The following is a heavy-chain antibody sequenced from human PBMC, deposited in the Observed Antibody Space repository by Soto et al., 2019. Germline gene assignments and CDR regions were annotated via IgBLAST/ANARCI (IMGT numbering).Heavy chain of an antibody. D-gene: IGHD2-2*02. CDR2: FDPEDGET. V-gene: IGHV1-24*01. CDR3: ATTPRLLGYCSSTSCYTPQNWFDP. Sequence: VASVKVSCKVSGYTLTELSMHWVRQAPGKGLEWMGGFDPEDGETIYAQKFQGRVTMTEDTSTDTAYTELSSLRSEDTAVYYCATTPRLLGYCSSTSCYTPQNWFDPCGQGTLDTVSS. CDR1: GYTLTELS. J-gene: IGHJ5*02.